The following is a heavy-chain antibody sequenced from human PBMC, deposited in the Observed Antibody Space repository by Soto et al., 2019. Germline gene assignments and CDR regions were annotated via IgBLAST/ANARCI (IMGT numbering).Heavy chain of an antibody. V-gene: IGHV3-48*02. Sequence: EVQLVESGGGLVQPGGSLRLSCAASGFTFSSYSMNWVRQAPGKGLEWVSYISSSSSTIYYADSVKGRFTISRDNAKNSLYMQMNSLRDEDTAVYYCARADVDGSGSYYNWGYYYYYGMDVWGQGTTVTVSS. CDR1: GFTFSSYS. J-gene: IGHJ6*02. D-gene: IGHD3-10*01. CDR2: ISSSSSTI. CDR3: ARADVDGSGSYYNWGYYYYYGMDV.